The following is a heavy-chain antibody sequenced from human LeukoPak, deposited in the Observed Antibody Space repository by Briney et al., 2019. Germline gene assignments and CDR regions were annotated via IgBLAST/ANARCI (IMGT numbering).Heavy chain of an antibody. CDR2: ISGSGGST. D-gene: IGHD4-17*01. CDR3: AKDNYGDYQTLSAYFQH. J-gene: IGHJ1*01. CDR1: GFTFSSYA. V-gene: IGHV3-23*01. Sequence: GGSLRLSCAASGFTFSSYAMSWVRQAPGKGLEWVSAISGSGGSTYYADSVKGRFTISRDNSKNTLYLQMNSLRAEDTAVYYCAKDNYGDYQTLSAYFQHWGQGTLVTVSS.